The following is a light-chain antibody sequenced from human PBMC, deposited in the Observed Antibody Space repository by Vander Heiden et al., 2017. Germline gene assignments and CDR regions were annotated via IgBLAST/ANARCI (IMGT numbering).Light chain of an antibody. Sequence: QSALTQPASVSGSPGQPITISCTGTSSDVGRYNYVSWYQQHPGKAPKLMIYDVSNRPSGISSRFSGSKSGNTASLTISGLQAEDEGDYYCNSYTTSDTYVFGTGTKVTGL. CDR3: NSYTTSDTYV. CDR2: DVS. CDR1: SSDVGRYNY. J-gene: IGLJ1*01. V-gene: IGLV2-14*03.